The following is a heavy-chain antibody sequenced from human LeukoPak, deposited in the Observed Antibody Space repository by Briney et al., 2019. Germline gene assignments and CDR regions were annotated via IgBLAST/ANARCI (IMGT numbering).Heavy chain of an antibody. D-gene: IGHD4-17*01. V-gene: IGHV4-30-4*01. CDR1: GGSISSGDYY. CDR2: IYYSGST. CDR3: ARDPHYGDYSDY. Sequence: SETLSLTCTVSGGSISSGDYYWSWIRQPPGKGLEWIGYIYYSGSTYYSPSLKSRVTISVDTSKNQFSLKLSSVTAADTAVYYCARDPHYGDYSDYWGQGTLVTVSS. J-gene: IGHJ4*02.